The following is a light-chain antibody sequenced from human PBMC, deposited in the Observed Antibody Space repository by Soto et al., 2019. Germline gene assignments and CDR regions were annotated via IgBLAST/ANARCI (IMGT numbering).Light chain of an antibody. Sequence: QLVLTQPPSASGTPGQRVTISCSGSTSNIGTNYVYWYQQLPGTAPKLLMYSNNQRPSGVPDRFSGSRSGTSASLAISGLQSEDEAVYYCTAWDDSLSGRVFGGGTKLTVL. CDR1: TSNIGTNY. J-gene: IGLJ2*01. V-gene: IGLV1-47*02. CDR2: SNN. CDR3: TAWDDSLSGRV.